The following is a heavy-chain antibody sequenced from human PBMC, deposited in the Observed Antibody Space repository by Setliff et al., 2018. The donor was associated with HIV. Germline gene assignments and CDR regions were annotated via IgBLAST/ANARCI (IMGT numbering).Heavy chain of an antibody. D-gene: IGHD2-15*01. CDR1: GYTFTSYG. J-gene: IGHJ6*02. CDR2: ISAYNGNT. Sequence: GASVKVSCKASGYTFTSYGISWVRQAPGQGLEWMGWISAYNGNTNYAQKLQGRVTMTTDTSTSTAYMELRSLRSDDTAVYYCAREKGGGGYPLGMDVWGQGTTVTVSS. CDR3: AREKGGGGYPLGMDV. V-gene: IGHV1-18*01.